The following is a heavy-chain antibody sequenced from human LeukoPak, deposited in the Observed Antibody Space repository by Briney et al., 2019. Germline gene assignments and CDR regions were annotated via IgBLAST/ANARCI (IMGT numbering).Heavy chain of an antibody. CDR1: GFTFDDYT. CDR2: ISWDGGST. CDR3: AKGLFGVVRYSAFDI. J-gene: IGHJ3*02. V-gene: IGHV3-43*01. D-gene: IGHD3-3*01. Sequence: QSGGSLRLSCAASGFTFDDYTMHWVRQAPGKGLEWVSLISWDGGSTYYADSVKGRFTISRDNSKNSLYLQMNSLRTEDTALYYCAKGLFGVVRYSAFDIWGQGTMVTVSS.